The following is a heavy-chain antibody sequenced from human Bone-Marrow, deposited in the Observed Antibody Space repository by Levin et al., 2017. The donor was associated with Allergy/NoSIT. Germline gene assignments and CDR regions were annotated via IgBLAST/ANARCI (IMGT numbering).Heavy chain of an antibody. V-gene: IGHV3-23*01. CDR2: MSGSGGTA. D-gene: IGHD2-15*01. CDR1: GFTFSDYT. CDR3: AKTPPPSQRAYNWFDP. Sequence: GGSLRLSCAASGFTFSDYTMNWVRLAPGRGLEWVSTMSGSGGTAYYADSVRGRFTISRDNSRNTLYLHMNGLSVEDTAMSYCAKTPPPSQRAYNWFDPWGQGTLVIVSS. J-gene: IGHJ5*02.